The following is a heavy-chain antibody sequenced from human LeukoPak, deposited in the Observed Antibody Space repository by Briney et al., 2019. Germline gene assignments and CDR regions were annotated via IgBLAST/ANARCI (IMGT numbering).Heavy chain of an antibody. CDR3: ASCSGTWDCYYMDV. CDR2: ISSSGSTI. Sequence: GGSLRLSCAASGFTFSSYEMNWVRQAPGKGLEWVSYISSSGSTIYYADSVKGRFTISRDNAKNSLYLQMNSLRAEDTAVYYCASCSGTWDCYYMDVWGKGTTVTVSS. V-gene: IGHV3-48*03. J-gene: IGHJ6*03. D-gene: IGHD3-10*02. CDR1: GFTFSSYE.